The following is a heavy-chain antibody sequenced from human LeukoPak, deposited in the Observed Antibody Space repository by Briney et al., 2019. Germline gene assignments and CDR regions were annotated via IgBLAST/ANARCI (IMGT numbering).Heavy chain of an antibody. CDR3: ARDGEYCSAGCASHSYAYGLDV. V-gene: IGHV3-33*08. Sequence: PSGGSLRLSCAASGFSFSNHGIHWVRQAPGKGLEWVSLIWYDGSNKYYADSVKGRFTISRDDSKNTVYLQMNSLRVEDTSVYYCARDGEYCSAGCASHSYAYGLDVWGQGTTVTVSS. D-gene: IGHD2-15*01. J-gene: IGHJ6*02. CDR1: GFSFSNHG. CDR2: IWYDGSNK.